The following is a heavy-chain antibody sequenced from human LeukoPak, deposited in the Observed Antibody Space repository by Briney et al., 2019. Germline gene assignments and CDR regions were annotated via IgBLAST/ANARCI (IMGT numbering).Heavy chain of an antibody. CDR2: INPNSGGT. J-gene: IGHJ6*03. D-gene: IGHD3-10*01. CDR3: ARDLKVRGVIIFGPHYYYYMDV. CDR1: GYTFTGYY. V-gene: IGHV1-2*02. Sequence: ASVKVSCKASGYTFTGYYMHWVRQAPGQGLEWMGWINPNSGGTNYAQKFQGRVTMTRDTSISTAYMELSRLRSDDTAVYYCARDLKVRGVIIFGPHYYYYMDVWGKGTTVTVSS.